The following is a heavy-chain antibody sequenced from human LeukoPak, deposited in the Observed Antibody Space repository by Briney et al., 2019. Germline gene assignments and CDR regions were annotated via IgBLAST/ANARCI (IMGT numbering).Heavy chain of an antibody. D-gene: IGHD3-3*01. CDR1: GGSISSYY. CDR3: ASAIFVENAFDI. J-gene: IGHJ3*02. Sequence: PSETLSLTCTVSGGSISSYYWSWIRQPPGKGLEWIGYVYYSGSAHYNPSLKSRVTISVDTSKSQFSLKMSSLTAADTAVYYCASAIFVENAFDIWGQGTMVTVSS. V-gene: IGHV4-59*01. CDR2: VYYSGSA.